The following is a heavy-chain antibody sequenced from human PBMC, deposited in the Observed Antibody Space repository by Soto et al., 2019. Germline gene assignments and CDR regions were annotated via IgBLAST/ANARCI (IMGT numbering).Heavy chain of an antibody. J-gene: IGHJ4*02. CDR2: IYHSGST. Sequence: HVQLQESGPGLVKPSGTLSLTCAVSGGSISSSNWSSWVRQPPGKGLEWIGEIYHSGSTNYNPSLKSRVTISVDKSKNQFSLKLSSVTAADTAVYYCARVKAAAGTTENLFDYWGQGTLVTVSS. CDR1: GGSISSSNW. D-gene: IGHD6-13*01. CDR3: ARVKAAAGTTENLFDY. V-gene: IGHV4-4*02.